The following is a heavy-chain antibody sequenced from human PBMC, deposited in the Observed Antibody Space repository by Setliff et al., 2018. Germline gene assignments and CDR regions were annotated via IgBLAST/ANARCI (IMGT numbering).Heavy chain of an antibody. D-gene: IGHD1-1*01. CDR1: GGTLSGYD. J-gene: IGHJ6*02. Sequence: SVKVSCKASGGTLSGYDFSWVRQAPGQGLEWVGGITPIFETANYAQKFQDRVTITADKSTSTVYMELNSLISEDTAVYLCARDSVTLGQLERRGGFCYYDMDVWGQGTTVTVSS. CDR2: ITPIFETA. CDR3: ARDSVTLGQLERRGGFCYYDMDV. V-gene: IGHV1-69*06.